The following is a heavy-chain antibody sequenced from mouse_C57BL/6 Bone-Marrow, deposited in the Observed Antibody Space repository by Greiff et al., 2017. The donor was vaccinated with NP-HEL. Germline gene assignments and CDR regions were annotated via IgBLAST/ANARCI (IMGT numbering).Heavy chain of an antibody. D-gene: IGHD1-1*01. CDR1: GYTFTDYY. J-gene: IGHJ2*01. CDR2: INPYNGGT. CDR3: ARAEERLLRSYYFDY. V-gene: IGHV1-19*01. Sequence: VQLKQSGPVLVKPGASVKMSCKASGYTFTDYYMNWVKQSPGKSLEWIGVINPYNGGTSYNQKFKGKATLTVDKSSSTAYMERNILTSEDSAVYYCARAEERLLRSYYFDYWGQGTTLTVSS.